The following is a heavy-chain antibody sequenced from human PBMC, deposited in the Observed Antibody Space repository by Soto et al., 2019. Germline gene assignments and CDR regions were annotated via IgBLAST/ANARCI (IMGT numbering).Heavy chain of an antibody. CDR3: ARDSAVPKFDP. Sequence: ASVKVSCKASGYTFTSYYMHWVRQVPGQGLEWMGIINPSGGSTSYAQKFQGRVTMTRDTSTSTVYMELSSLRSEDTAVYYCARDSAVPKFDPWGQGTLVTVSS. D-gene: IGHD2-2*02. CDR2: INPSGGST. CDR1: GYTFTSYY. J-gene: IGHJ5*02. V-gene: IGHV1-46*01.